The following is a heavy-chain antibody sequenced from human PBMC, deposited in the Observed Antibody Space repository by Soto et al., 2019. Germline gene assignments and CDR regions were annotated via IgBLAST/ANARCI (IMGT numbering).Heavy chain of an antibody. D-gene: IGHD2-15*01. CDR3: ARFGLGCSGGSCYSEGGWFDP. CDR2: MNPNSGNT. CDR1: GYTFTSYD. V-gene: IGHV1-8*01. J-gene: IGHJ5*02. Sequence: QVQLVQSGAEVKKPGASVKVSCKASGYTFTSYDINWVRQATGQGLEWMGWMNPNSGNTGYAQKFQGRVTMTRNTSISTAYMELSSLRSEDTAVYYCARFGLGCSGGSCYSEGGWFDPWGQGTLVTVSS.